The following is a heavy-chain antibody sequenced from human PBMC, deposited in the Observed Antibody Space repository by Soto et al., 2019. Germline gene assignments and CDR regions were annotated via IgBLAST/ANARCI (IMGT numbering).Heavy chain of an antibody. V-gene: IGHV4-39*01. CDR3: ARVGLRYFDWIDY. CDR1: GASISSSSYY. D-gene: IGHD3-9*01. CDR2: IYYSGST. Sequence: QLQLQESGPGLVKPSETLSLTCTVSGASISSSSYYWGWIRQPPGKGLAWIGNIYYSGSTSFNPSLKSRVTISVDTSKNQFSLKLSSVTAADTAVYYCARVGLRYFDWIDYWGQGTLVTVSS. J-gene: IGHJ4*02.